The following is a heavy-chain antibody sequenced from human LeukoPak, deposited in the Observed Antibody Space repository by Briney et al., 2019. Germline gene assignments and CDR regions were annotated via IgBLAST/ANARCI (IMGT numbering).Heavy chain of an antibody. CDR1: GFTVSGNS. CDR3: ARESQSVSSWDSHFEY. J-gene: IGHJ4*02. V-gene: IGHV3-53*01. D-gene: IGHD1-26*01. CDR2: IYNGGNT. Sequence: GGSLRLSCTVSGFTVSGNSMSWVRQAPGKGLEWVSFIYNGGNTHYSDSVKGRFTISRDNSKKSLYLQMNSLRAEDTAVYYCARESQSVSSWDSHFEYWGQGTLVTVSS.